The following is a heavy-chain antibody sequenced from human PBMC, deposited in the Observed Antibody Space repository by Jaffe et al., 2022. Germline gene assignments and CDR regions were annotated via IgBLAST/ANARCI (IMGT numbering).Heavy chain of an antibody. CDR1: GFTFSSYA. Sequence: EVQLLESGGGLVQPGGSLRLSCAASGFTFSSYAMSWVRQAPGKGLEWVSAISGSGGSTYYADSVKGRFTISRDNSKNTLYLQMNSLRAEDTAVYYCAKDESSRGYSYGYGREWGQGTLVTVSS. CDR3: AKDESSRGYSYGYGRE. CDR2: ISGSGGST. J-gene: IGHJ4*02. D-gene: IGHD5-18*01. V-gene: IGHV3-23*01.